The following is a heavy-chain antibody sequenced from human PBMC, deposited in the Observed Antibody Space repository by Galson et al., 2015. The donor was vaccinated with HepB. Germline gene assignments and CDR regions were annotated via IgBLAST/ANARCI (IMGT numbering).Heavy chain of an antibody. CDR3: AREAGYQLLSRNFDY. J-gene: IGHJ4*02. Sequence: SLRLSCAASGFTLSSYAMHWVRQAPGKGLEWVAVISYDGSYKYYADSVKGRFTISRDNPKNTLYLQMNSLRAEDTAMYYCAREAGYQLLSRNFDYWGQGTLVTVSS. CDR2: ISYDGSYK. D-gene: IGHD2-2*01. V-gene: IGHV3-30*04. CDR1: GFTLSSYA.